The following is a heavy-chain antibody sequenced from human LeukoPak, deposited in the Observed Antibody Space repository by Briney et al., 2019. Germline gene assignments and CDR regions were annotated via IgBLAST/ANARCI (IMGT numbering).Heavy chain of an antibody. D-gene: IGHD3-3*01. Sequence: GGSLRLSCAASGFTFSSYAMSWVRQAPGKGLEWVSAISGSGGSTYYADSVKGRFTISRDNSKNTLYLQMNSLRAEDTAVYYCARDRDDFWSGYPVNFVYWGQGTLVTVSS. V-gene: IGHV3-23*01. J-gene: IGHJ4*02. CDR2: ISGSGGST. CDR1: GFTFSSYA. CDR3: ARDRDDFWSGYPVNFVY.